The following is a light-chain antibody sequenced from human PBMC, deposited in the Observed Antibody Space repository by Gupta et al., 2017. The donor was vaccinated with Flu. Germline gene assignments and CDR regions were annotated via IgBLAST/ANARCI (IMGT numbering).Light chain of an antibody. V-gene: IGLV3-21*02. J-gene: IGLJ2*01. CDR1: NINSKR. CDR3: QVWDSSSDHQV. CDR2: DDS. Sequence: SYALTQPPSVSVAPGQTARIACGGSNINSKRVHWYQQKPGQAPVLVVRDDSDRPSGMPERFSGSNPGTTATLTTSRVEAGEEADYYCQVWDSSSDHQVFGGGTKLTVL.